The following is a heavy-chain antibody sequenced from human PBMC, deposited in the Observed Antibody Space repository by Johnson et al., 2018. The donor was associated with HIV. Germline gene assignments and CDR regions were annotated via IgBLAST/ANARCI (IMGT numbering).Heavy chain of an antibody. J-gene: IGHJ3*02. D-gene: IGHD3-10*01. CDR2: IRYDGSNK. CDR1: GFRFETYT. CDR3: ARIKRSLLWYDAFDI. Sequence: QVQLVESGGGLAQPGGSLRLSCAASGFRFETYTMHWVRQAPGKWLEWVAFIRYDGSNKYYADSVKGRFTISRDNSKNTLYLQMGSLRAEDTAVYYCARIKRSLLWYDAFDIWGQGTMVTVSS. V-gene: IGHV3-30*02.